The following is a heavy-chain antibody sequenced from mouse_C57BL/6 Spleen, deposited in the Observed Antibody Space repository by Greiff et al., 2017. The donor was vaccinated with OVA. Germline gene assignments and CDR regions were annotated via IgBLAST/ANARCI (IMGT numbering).Heavy chain of an antibody. D-gene: IGHD1-1*01. J-gene: IGHJ2*01. CDR3: ARCPLITTVVAYYFDY. Sequence: VHLVESGAELVKPGASVKISCKASGYAFSSYWMNWVKQRPGKGLEWIGQIYPGDGDTNYNGKFKGKATLTADKSSSTAYMQLSSLTSEDSAVYFCARCPLITTVVAYYFDYWGQGTTLTVSS. V-gene: IGHV1-80*01. CDR2: IYPGDGDT. CDR1: GYAFSSYW.